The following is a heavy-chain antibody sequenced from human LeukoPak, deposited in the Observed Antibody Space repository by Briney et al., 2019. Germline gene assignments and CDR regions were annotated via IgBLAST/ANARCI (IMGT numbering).Heavy chain of an antibody. CDR1: GGSFISEA. CDR3: GKKAGDCGGGSCYSIDY. CDR2: IIPIFGTA. J-gene: IGHJ4*02. V-gene: IGHV1-69*05. Sequence: SVKVSCKAFGGSFISEAISWVRQAPGQGLEWMGGIIPIFGTANYAQKFQDRVTITTDESTSTAYMEVSSLRSEDTAVYYCGKKAGDCGGGSCYSIDYWGQGTLVTVSS. D-gene: IGHD2-15*01.